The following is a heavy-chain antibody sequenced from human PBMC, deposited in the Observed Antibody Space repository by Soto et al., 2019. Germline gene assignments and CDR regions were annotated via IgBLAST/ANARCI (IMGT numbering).Heavy chain of an antibody. Sequence: QVQLVQSGAEVKKPGSSVKVSCKASGGTFSSDSFSWVRQAPGQGLEWMGGIIPMFDTPIYAQKFQDRVTITADDSTSTAYMQLITLSSGDTAVYYCARSGGLDRDFNYWGQGSLVTVSS. CDR3: ARSGGLDRDFNY. CDR1: GGTFSSDS. CDR2: IIPMFDTP. D-gene: IGHD2-15*01. V-gene: IGHV1-69*12. J-gene: IGHJ4*02.